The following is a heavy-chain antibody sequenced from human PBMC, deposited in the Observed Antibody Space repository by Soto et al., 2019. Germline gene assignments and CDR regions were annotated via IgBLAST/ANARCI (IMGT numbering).Heavy chain of an antibody. V-gene: IGHV3-48*02. CDR3: ASGSAVGRWWFVP. J-gene: IGHJ5*02. Sequence: EVQLVESGGGLVQPGGSLRLSCAASGFTFSSYSMNWVRQAPGKGLEWVSYISSSSSTIYYADSVKGRFTISRDNAKNALYLQVDDAGDTDTGVYYCASGSAVGRWWFVPRGMETLGSVSS. CDR1: GFTFSSYS. D-gene: IGHD1-26*01. CDR2: ISSSSSTI.